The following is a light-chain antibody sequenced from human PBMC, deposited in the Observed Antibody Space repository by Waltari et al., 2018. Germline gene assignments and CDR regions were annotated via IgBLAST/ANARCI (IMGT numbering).Light chain of an antibody. J-gene: IGKJ2*01. CDR3: QQYYSTPYT. CDR2: WAS. V-gene: IGKV4-1*01. Sequence: DIVMTQSPDSLAVSLGERATINCKFSQSVLYSSNNKNYLAWHQPKPGQPPKLLLYWASTRESGVPDRFSGSGSGTDFTLTISTLQAEDVAIYYCQQYYSTPYTFGQGTKLEIK. CDR1: QSVLYSSNNKNY.